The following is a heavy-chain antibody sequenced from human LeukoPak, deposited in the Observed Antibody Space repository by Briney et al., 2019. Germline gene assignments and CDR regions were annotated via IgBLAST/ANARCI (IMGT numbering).Heavy chain of an antibody. V-gene: IGHV3-74*01. CDR1: GFTFSSNW. Sequence: GGSLRLFCAASGFTFSSNWMHWVRQAPGKGLVWVSRINEDGSTTNYADSVKGRSTIFRDNAKNTLYLQMNSLGAEDTAVYYCVRDLGGRSGHWGQGTLVTVSS. CDR2: INEDGSTT. D-gene: IGHD1-26*01. CDR3: VRDLGGRSGH. J-gene: IGHJ4*02.